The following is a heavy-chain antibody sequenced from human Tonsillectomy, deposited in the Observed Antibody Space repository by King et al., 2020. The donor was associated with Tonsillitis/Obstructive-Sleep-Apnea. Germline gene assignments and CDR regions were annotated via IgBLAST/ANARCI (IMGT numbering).Heavy chain of an antibody. D-gene: IGHD2-2*02. V-gene: IGHV1-69*01. CDR2: IIPIFGTA. J-gene: IGHJ6*03. CDR3: ARVQTSYCSSTSCYRDYYYYYMDV. CDR1: GGTFSSYA. Sequence: VQLVESGAEVKKPGSSVKVSCKASGGTFSSYAISWVRQAPGQGLEWMGGIIPIFGTANYAKKFQGRVTITADESTSTAYMELSSLRSEDTAVYYCARVQTSYCSSTSCYRDYYYYYMDVWGKGTTVTVSS.